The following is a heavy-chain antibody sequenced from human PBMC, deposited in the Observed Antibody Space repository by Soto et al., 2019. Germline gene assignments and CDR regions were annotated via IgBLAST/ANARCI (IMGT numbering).Heavy chain of an antibody. V-gene: IGHV1-8*01. D-gene: IGHD2-2*02. CDR3: ARGDFYCSTASCYNY. CDR1: GYTFTTYD. Sequence: ASVKVSCKASGYTFTTYDMNWVRQAAGQGPEWMGWMSPNSGNTGYARGFQGRVTMTRDTSISTAYMELSSLRSDDTAVYYCARGDFYCSTASCYNYWGQGTLVTVSS. CDR2: MSPNSGNT. J-gene: IGHJ4*02.